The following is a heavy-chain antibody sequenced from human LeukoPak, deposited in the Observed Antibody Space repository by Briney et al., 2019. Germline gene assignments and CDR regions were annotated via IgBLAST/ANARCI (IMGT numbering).Heavy chain of an antibody. CDR1: GFTFGTYW. Sequence: GGSLRLSCGASGFTFGTYWMHWVRQAPGKGLEWVSGISWNSGSIGYADSVKGRFTISRDNAKSSLYLQMNSLRAEDTALYYCAKDIGPAYYGSGSYYTNWGQGTLVTVSS. CDR2: ISWNSGSI. D-gene: IGHD3-10*01. J-gene: IGHJ4*02. V-gene: IGHV3-9*01. CDR3: AKDIGPAYYGSGSYYTN.